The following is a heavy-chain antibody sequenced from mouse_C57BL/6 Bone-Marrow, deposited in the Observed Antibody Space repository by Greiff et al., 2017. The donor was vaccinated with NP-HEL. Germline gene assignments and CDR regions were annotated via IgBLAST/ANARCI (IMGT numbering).Heavy chain of an antibody. V-gene: IGHV1-22*01. Sequence: VQLKQSGPELVKPGASVKMSCKASGYTFTDYNMHWVKQSHGKSLEWIGYINPNTGGTSYNQKFKGKATLTVNKSSSTAYMELRSLTSEESAVYYCARGYYWYFDVWGTGTTVTVSS. D-gene: IGHD2-2*01. J-gene: IGHJ1*03. CDR3: ARGYYWYFDV. CDR1: GYTFTDYN. CDR2: INPNTGGT.